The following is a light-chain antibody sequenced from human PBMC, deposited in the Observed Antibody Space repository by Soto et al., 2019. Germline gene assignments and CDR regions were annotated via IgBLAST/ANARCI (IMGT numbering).Light chain of an antibody. V-gene: IGKV3-15*01. CDR2: GAS. J-gene: IGKJ1*01. Sequence: IVMTQSPATLSVSPGERATLSCKASHSISSNVAWYQQKPGQAPRLLIYGASTRATGIPARFSGSGSGTEFTLTISSLEPEDSAVYYCQQYGSSQWTFGQGTKVDNK. CDR3: QQYGSSQWT. CDR1: HSISSN.